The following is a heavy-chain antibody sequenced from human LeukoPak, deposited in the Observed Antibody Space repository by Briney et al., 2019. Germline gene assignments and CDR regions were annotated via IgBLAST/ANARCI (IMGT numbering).Heavy chain of an antibody. CDR1: GGSISSSSYY. V-gene: IGHV4-39*07. D-gene: IGHD6-13*01. J-gene: IGHJ4*02. CDR3: ARAAAGTYYFEY. Sequence: SETLSLTCTVSGGSISSSSYYWGWIRQPPGKGLEWIGSIYYSGSTYYNPSLKSRVTISVDTSKNQFSLKLSSVTAADTAVYYCARAAAGTYYFEYWGQGTLVTVSS. CDR2: IYYSGST.